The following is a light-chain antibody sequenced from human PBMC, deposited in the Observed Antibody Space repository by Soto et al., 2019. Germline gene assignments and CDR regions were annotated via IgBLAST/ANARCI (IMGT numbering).Light chain of an antibody. J-gene: IGKJ2*01. V-gene: IGKV1-39*01. CDR3: PQSYRTPQYT. CDR2: AAS. CDR1: QSISSY. Sequence: DIQMTQSPSSLSASVGDRVTITCRASQSISSYLNWYQQKPGKAPKLLIYAASSLQSGVPSRFSGSGSGTDFTLTISSLQPEDFATYYCPQSYRTPQYTFGQGTKLEIK.